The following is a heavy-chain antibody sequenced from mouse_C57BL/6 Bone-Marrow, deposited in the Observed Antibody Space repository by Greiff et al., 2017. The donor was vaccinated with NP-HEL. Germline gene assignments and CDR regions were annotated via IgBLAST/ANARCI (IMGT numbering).Heavy chain of an antibody. J-gene: IGHJ2*01. V-gene: IGHV5-9*01. CDR2: ISGGGGNT. CDR1: GFPFSSST. CDR3: ARHRYYGSSAYYFDY. D-gene: IGHD1-1*01. Sequence: EVMLVESGGGLVKPGGSLKLSCAASGFPFSSSTMSWVRQTPGKRLEWVATISGGGGNTSYPDRVKGRFTLSRANARNTLYLQMSSLRSEDTALYYCARHRYYGSSAYYFDYWGQGTTLTVSS.